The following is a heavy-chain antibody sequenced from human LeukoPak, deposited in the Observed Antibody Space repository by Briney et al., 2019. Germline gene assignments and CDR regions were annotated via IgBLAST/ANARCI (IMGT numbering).Heavy chain of an antibody. J-gene: IGHJ4*02. D-gene: IGHD4-17*01. CDR1: GGTFSSYA. CDR2: IIPIFGTA. CDR3: ARTRDYGDYPSDY. V-gene: IGHV1-69*05. Sequence: SVKVSCRASGGTFSSYAISWVRQAPGQGLEWMGGIIPIFGTANYAQKFQGRVTMTRDTSTSTVYMELSSLRSEDTAVYYCARTRDYGDYPSDYWGQGTLVTVSS.